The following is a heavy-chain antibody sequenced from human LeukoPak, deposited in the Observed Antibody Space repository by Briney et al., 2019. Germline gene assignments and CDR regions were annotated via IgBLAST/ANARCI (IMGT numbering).Heavy chain of an antibody. Sequence: GGSLRLSCAASGFTFSSYAMHWVRQAPGKGLEWVAVISYDGSNKYYADSVKGRFTTSRDNSKNTLYLQMNSLRAEDTAVYYCARPGLSYYYDSSGYLNTPRFDYWGQGTLVTVSS. CDR1: GFTFSSYA. CDR3: ARPGLSYYYDSSGYLNTPRFDY. D-gene: IGHD3-22*01. CDR2: ISYDGSNK. V-gene: IGHV3-30-3*01. J-gene: IGHJ4*02.